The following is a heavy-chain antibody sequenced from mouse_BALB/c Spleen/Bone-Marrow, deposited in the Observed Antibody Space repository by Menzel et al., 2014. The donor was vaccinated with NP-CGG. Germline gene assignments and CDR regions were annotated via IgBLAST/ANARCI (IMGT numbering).Heavy chain of an antibody. CDR3: AREKYGNYYAMVY. V-gene: IGHV2-6-7*01. Sequence: AKVVESGPGLVPPSQSLSITCTVSGFSLTGFGINWIRQPPGKGLEWLGMIWGDGTTDYNSALKSRLSIKKDNSKSQVFLKMNSLQAGDTARYYCAREKYGNYYAMVYWDQATTVTISS. CDR1: GFSLTGFG. CDR2: IWGDGTT. J-gene: IGHJ4*01. D-gene: IGHD2-10*02.